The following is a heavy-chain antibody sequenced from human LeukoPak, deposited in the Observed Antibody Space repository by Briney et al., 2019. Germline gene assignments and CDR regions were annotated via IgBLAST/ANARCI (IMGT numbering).Heavy chain of an antibody. D-gene: IGHD2-2*01. CDR1: GFTFSSYA. CDR2: ISSNGGST. J-gene: IGHJ4*02. V-gene: IGHV3-64*01. CDR3: TRDASDIVVVPAAVGPFDY. Sequence: GGSLRLSCAASGFTFSSYAMYWVRQAPGXGLEYVSVISSNGGSTFYANFVKGRFTISRDNSKNTLYLQMGSLRAEDMAVYYCTRDASDIVVVPAAVGPFDYWGQGTLVTVSS.